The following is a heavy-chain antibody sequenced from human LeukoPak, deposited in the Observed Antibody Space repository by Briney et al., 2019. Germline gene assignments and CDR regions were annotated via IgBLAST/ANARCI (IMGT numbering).Heavy chain of an antibody. Sequence: PSETLSLTRAVYGGSFSGYYWSWIRQPPGKGLEWIGEINHSGSTNYNPSLKSRVTISVDTSKNQFSLKLSSVTAADTAVYYCARGRYGAPWYYYYMDVWGKGTTVTVSS. V-gene: IGHV4-34*01. CDR1: GGSFSGYY. CDR3: ARGRYGAPWYYYYMDV. D-gene: IGHD4-17*01. J-gene: IGHJ6*03. CDR2: INHSGST.